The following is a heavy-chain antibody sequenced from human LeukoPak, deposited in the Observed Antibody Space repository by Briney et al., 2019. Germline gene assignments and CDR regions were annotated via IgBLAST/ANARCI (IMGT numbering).Heavy chain of an antibody. Sequence: VASVKVSCKASGYTFTSYGISWVRQAPGQGLEWMGGIIPIFDTANYAQKFQGRVTITADESSNTAYMELSSLRSEDAAVYYCARGERAAMVTIDSWGQGTLVTVSS. CDR2: IIPIFDTA. CDR1: GYTFTSYG. V-gene: IGHV1-69*13. D-gene: IGHD5-18*01. CDR3: ARGERAAMVTIDS. J-gene: IGHJ4*02.